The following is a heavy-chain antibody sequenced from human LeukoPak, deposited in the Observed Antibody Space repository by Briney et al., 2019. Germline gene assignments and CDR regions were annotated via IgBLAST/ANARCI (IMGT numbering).Heavy chain of an antibody. CDR2: IYSSGST. D-gene: IGHD4-11*01. CDR3: AREGTTVSLFDC. V-gene: IGHV4-59*01. CDR1: GVSISGYY. J-gene: IGHJ4*02. Sequence: SETLSLTCTVSGVSISGYYWSWIRQPPGKGLEWIGYIYSSGSTNYTPSLKSRVTISIDTSKNQVSLKLTSVTAADTAVYYCAREGTTVSLFDCWGEGTLVTVSA.